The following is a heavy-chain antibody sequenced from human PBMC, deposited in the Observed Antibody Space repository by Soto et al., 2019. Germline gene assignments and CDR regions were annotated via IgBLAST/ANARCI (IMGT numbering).Heavy chain of an antibody. Sequence: QVQLVQSGAEVKKPGSSVKVSCKASGGTFSSYTISWVRQAPGQGLEWMGRIIPILGIANYAQKFQGRVTXXAXKXXSTAYMELSSLRSEDTAVYYCARDLGFIPRNWFDPWGQGTLVTVSS. CDR1: GGTFSSYT. CDR2: IIPILGIA. CDR3: ARDLGFIPRNWFDP. D-gene: IGHD2-21*01. V-gene: IGHV1-69*08. J-gene: IGHJ5*02.